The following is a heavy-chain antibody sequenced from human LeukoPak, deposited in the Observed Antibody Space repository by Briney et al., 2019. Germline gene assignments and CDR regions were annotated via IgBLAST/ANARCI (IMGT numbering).Heavy chain of an antibody. CDR1: GFTFSSYA. CDR2: ISGSGGNT. CDR3: AKDRPRIDY. J-gene: IGHJ4*02. Sequence: QTGGSLRLSCAASGFTFSSYAMGWVRQAPGTGLEWVSAISGSGGNTYCADSVKGRFTISRDNSRNTLYLQMNSLRAEDMAVYYCAKDRPRIDYWGQGTLVTVSS. V-gene: IGHV3-23*01.